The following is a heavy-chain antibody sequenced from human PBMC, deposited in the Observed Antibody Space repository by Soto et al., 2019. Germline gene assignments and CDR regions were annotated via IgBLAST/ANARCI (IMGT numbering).Heavy chain of an antibody. D-gene: IGHD6-13*01. Sequence: SETLSLTCTVSVDSITTYYWSWIRQPAGKGLEWIGRIDASGNTNYNPSLNSRVTMSIDTSKKQFSLKLTSVTAADTAIYYCARYSTNWFQTEGMDVWGQGTTVTVSS. CDR2: IDASGNT. CDR3: ARYSTNWFQTEGMDV. V-gene: IGHV4-4*07. J-gene: IGHJ6*02. CDR1: VDSITTYY.